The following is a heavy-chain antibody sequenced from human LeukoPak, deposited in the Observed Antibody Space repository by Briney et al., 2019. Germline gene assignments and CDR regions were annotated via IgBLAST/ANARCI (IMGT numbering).Heavy chain of an antibody. CDR3: AKDRDRGNYYDSSGYPILDAFDI. V-gene: IGHV3-23*01. Sequence: GGSLRLSCAAPGFTFSSYSMNWVRQAPGKGLEWVSAISGSGGSTYYADSVKGRFTISRDNSKNTLYLQMNSLRAEDTAVYYCAKDRDRGNYYDSSGYPILDAFDIWGQGTMVTVSS. J-gene: IGHJ3*02. CDR2: ISGSGGST. D-gene: IGHD3-22*01. CDR1: GFTFSSYS.